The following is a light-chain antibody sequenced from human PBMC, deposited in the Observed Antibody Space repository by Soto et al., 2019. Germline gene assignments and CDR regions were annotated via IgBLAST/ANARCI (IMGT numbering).Light chain of an antibody. CDR3: QQYNNRPPWT. CDR1: QTIDTN. Sequence: EIVMTQSPGTLSVSPGERATLSCRASQTIDTNLAWYQQKPGQAPRLLIFGASTRATGITARFSGSGSGTEFSLTITSLQSEDFALYYCQQYNNRPPWTFGQGTKVDIK. J-gene: IGKJ1*01. CDR2: GAS. V-gene: IGKV3-15*01.